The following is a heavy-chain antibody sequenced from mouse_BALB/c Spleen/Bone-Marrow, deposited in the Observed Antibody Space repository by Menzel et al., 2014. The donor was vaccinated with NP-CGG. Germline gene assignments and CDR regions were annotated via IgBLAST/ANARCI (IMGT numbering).Heavy chain of an antibody. CDR1: GYTFTSYY. Sequence: QVQLQQPGAELVKPGASVKLSCKASGYTFTSYYLYWVKQRPGQGLGWIGEINPSNGGTNFNERFKSKASLTVDKSSSTAYMQLNSLTSEDSAVYYCTRRSLLSDYYSMDYWGQGTSVTVSS. J-gene: IGHJ4*01. V-gene: IGHV1S81*02. CDR2: INPSNGGT. CDR3: TRRSLLSDYYSMDY. D-gene: IGHD2-10*01.